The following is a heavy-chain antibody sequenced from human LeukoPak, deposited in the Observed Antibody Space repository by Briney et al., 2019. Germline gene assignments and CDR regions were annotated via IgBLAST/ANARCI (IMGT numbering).Heavy chain of an antibody. Sequence: MPSETLSLTCAVYGGSFSGYYWSWIRQPPGKGLEWIGSISYSGNTYYNPSLESRVTISVDKSKNQFFLQLTSVTAADTSVYFCSKGAAVAASSNWGQGTLVTVSS. CDR1: GGSFSGYY. CDR2: ISYSGNT. J-gene: IGHJ3*01. CDR3: SKGAAVAASSN. V-gene: IGHV4-34*01. D-gene: IGHD6-19*01.